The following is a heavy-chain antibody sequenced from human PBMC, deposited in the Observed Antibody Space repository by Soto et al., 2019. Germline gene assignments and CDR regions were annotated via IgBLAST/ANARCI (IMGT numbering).Heavy chain of an antibody. Sequence: VQLMQSGAELKKPGASVKVSCKASGYTFTSYEINWVRQATGEGLEWMGWMNPNSGNTGYAQKFQGRVTMTRNTSISTAYMELSCLRSEDTAVYYCASSGDRGWDYYMDVWGKGTTVTVSS. D-gene: IGHD3-10*01. CDR3: ASSGDRGWDYYMDV. V-gene: IGHV1-8*01. J-gene: IGHJ6*03. CDR1: GYTFTSYE. CDR2: MNPNSGNT.